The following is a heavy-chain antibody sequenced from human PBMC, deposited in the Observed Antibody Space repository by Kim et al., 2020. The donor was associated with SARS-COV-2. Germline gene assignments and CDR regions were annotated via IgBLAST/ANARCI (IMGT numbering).Heavy chain of an antibody. CDR3: AREKDSSSWGHYYYYYYGMDV. D-gene: IGHD6-13*01. CDR2: TYYRSKWYN. V-gene: IGHV6-1*01. J-gene: IGHJ6*02. Sequence: SQTLSLTCAISGDSVSSNSAAWNWIRQSPSRGLEWLGRTYYRSKWYNDYAVSVKSRITINPDTSKNQFSLQLNSVTPEDTAVYYCAREKDSSSWGHYYYYYYGMDVWGQGTTVTVSS. CDR1: GDSVSSNSAA.